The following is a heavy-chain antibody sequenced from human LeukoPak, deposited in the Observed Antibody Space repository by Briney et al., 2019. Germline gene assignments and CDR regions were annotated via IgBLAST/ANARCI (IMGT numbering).Heavy chain of an antibody. Sequence: ASVKASCKASGYTFTGYYMHWVRQAPGQGLEWMGWINPNSGGTNYAQKFQGRVTMTRDTSISTAYMELSRLRSDDTAVYYCARDRPIYYYDSSGYLNWFDPWGQGTLVTVSS. CDR3: ARDRPIYYYDSSGYLNWFDP. CDR2: INPNSGGT. CDR1: GYTFTGYY. J-gene: IGHJ5*02. D-gene: IGHD3-22*01. V-gene: IGHV1-2*02.